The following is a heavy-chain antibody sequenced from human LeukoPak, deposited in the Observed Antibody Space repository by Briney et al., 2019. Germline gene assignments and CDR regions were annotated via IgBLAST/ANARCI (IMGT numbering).Heavy chain of an antibody. CDR2: IFSSDSTI. CDR1: GFTFSGYA. V-gene: IGHV3-48*02. D-gene: IGHD1-1*01. CDR3: ARDLNWAFDY. J-gene: IGHJ4*02. Sequence: GGSLRLSCAASGFTFSGYAMNWVRQAPGKGLEWVSHIFSSDSTIGYADSVKGRFTVSRDDAKNSLYLQMNNLRDDDTAVYYCARDLNWAFDYWGQGTLVTVSS.